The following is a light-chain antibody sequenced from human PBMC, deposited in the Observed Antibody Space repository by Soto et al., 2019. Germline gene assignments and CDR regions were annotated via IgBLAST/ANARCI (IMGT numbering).Light chain of an antibody. J-gene: IGKJ4*01. CDR1: QSIGRD. Sequence: DIQMTQSPSSLSASVGDRVTITCRASQSIGRDLNWYQQKPGKAPKLLISSTSSLQSGVPSRIRGSGSGTDFTLSISSLQPEDFATYYCQQSYSSPLTFGGGTRVELK. CDR3: QQSYSSPLT. V-gene: IGKV1-39*01. CDR2: STS.